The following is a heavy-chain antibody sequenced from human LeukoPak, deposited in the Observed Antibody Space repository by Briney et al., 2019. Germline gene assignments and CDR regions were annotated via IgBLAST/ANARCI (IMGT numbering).Heavy chain of an antibody. CDR2: ITLYSDTT. Sequence: PSETLSLTCSVSGASISSGDHYWTWIRQPPAGGLEWMGFITLYSDTTSYNPPLKSRLMISIDTSKNHATITLSSVTAADTAVYFCAYGFGYDFDDYWGQGILVTVSS. CDR3: AYGFGYDFDDY. CDR1: GASISSGDHY. V-gene: IGHV4-30-4*01. D-gene: IGHD2-2*01. J-gene: IGHJ4*02.